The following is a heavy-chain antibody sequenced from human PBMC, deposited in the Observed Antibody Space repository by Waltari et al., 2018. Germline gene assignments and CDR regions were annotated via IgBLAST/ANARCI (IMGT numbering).Heavy chain of an antibody. J-gene: IGHJ3*02. V-gene: IGHV2-26*01. CDR3: ARMRREVVPAAIRGAFDI. Sequence: QVTLKESGPVLVKPTETLTLTCTVSGFSLSTARMGVSWIRQPPGKALEWLAHIFSNDEKSYSTSLKSRLTISKDTSKSQVVLTMTNMDPVDTATYYCARMRREVVPAAIRGAFDIWGQGTMVTVSS. CDR1: GFSLSTARMG. CDR2: IFSNDEK. D-gene: IGHD2-2*02.